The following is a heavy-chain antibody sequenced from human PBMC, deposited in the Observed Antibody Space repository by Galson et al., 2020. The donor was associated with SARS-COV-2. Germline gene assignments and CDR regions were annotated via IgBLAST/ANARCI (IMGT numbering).Heavy chain of an antibody. J-gene: IGHJ4*02. Sequence: GGSLRLSCAASGFTFSSYAMHWVRQAPGKGLEWVAVISYDGSNKYYADSVKGRFTISRDNSKNTLYLQMNSLRAEDTAVYYCARWSGQLNPYYFDYWGQGTLVTVSS. CDR3: ARWSGQLNPYYFDY. CDR2: ISYDGSNK. D-gene: IGHD6-13*01. CDR1: GFTFSSYA. V-gene: IGHV3-30*01.